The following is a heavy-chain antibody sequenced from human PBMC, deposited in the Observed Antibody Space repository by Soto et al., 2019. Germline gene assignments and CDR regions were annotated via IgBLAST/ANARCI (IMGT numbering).Heavy chain of an antibody. D-gene: IGHD3-10*01. V-gene: IGHV1-2*02. J-gene: IGHJ4*02. CDR3: ARGDFYNSGQSQF. CDR2: INPDSGDT. CDR1: GYSFNAYY. Sequence: QEQLVQSGAEVKKPGASVKVSCKASGYSFNAYYMHWVRQAPGQGLEWMGWINPDSGDTNFAAKFQGRVTMNRDTTINTAYMELSRLRSDDTAVYYCARGDFYNSGQSQFWGQGSLVTVSS.